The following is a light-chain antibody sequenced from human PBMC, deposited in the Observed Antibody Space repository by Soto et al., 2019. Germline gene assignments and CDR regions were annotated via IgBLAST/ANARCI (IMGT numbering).Light chain of an antibody. J-gene: IGKJ1*01. Sequence: DVVMTQSPLSLPVTLGQPASISCRSSRILVYSDGNTSLKWFQQRPGQSPRRLIFEVSNRDSGVPDRFCGSGSGTEFTLTISSLQPDDFATYYCQQYSTYWTFGQGTKVDIK. CDR2: EVS. CDR1: RILVYSDGNTS. V-gene: IGKV2-30*01. CDR3: QQYSTYWT.